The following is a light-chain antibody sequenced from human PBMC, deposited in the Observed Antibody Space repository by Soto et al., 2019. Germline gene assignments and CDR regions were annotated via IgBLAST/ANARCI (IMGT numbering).Light chain of an antibody. J-gene: IGLJ3*02. CDR1: SSNIGSNT. CDR3: AAWDDSLNGWV. CDR2: SNN. V-gene: IGLV1-44*01. Sequence: QSVLTQPPSASGTPGQRVTISCSGSSSNIGSNTVNWYQQLPGTAPQLLIYSNNQRPSGVPDRFSASKSGTSASLAISGLQSEDEADYSCAAWDDSLNGWVFRGGTQVTVL.